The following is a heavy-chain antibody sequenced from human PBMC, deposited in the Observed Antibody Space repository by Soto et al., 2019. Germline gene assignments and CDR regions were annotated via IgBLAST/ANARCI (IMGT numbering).Heavy chain of an antibody. D-gene: IGHD3-3*02. V-gene: IGHV3-48*03. Sequence: GGSLRLSCAASGFAFGNYEMNWVRQAPGKGLEWVSYISLSGSTIYYADSVKGRFTISRDDAKNSLYLQMNSLRADDTAVYYCARESFSASPNFFDYWGQGTLVTVSS. CDR1: GFAFGNYE. CDR3: ARESFSASPNFFDY. CDR2: ISLSGSTI. J-gene: IGHJ4*02.